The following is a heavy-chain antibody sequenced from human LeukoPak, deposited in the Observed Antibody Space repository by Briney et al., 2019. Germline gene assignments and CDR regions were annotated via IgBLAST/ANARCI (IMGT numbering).Heavy chain of an antibody. Sequence: SVKVSCKASGYTFTSYGISWVRQAPGQGLEWMGGITPLFGTAKYAQKFQGRVTITADESTSTAYMELSSLRSEDTAVYYCARDSSEFRSLIPHWGQGTLVTVSS. V-gene: IGHV1-69*13. D-gene: IGHD2-21*01. CDR2: ITPLFGTA. CDR3: ARDSSEFRSLIPH. J-gene: IGHJ1*01. CDR1: GYTFTSYG.